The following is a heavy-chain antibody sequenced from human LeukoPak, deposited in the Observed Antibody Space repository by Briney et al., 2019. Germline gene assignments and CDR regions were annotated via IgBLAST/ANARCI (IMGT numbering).Heavy chain of an antibody. V-gene: IGHV4-59*08. J-gene: IGHJ6*02. CDR2: LFLIVGT. CDR3: TGTALASYGMDG. Sequence: PPETLCLTCALPRGSISNYNSSSVRQPPGGGREYIGFLFLIVGTKYNPSLRRRAALSMHTTKNQFPLKHRSTTAANTTSYYFTGTALASYGMDGWGQGTTVTVSS. CDR1: RGSISNYN.